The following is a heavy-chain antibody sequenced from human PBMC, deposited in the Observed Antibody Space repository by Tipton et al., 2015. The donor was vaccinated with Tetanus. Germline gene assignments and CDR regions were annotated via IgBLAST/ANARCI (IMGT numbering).Heavy chain of an antibody. V-gene: IGHV3-21*01. D-gene: IGHD4-17*01. CDR2: ISGSSTFI. CDR3: TTFFPPTVTADAIDV. CDR1: GFSFSSSS. J-gene: IGHJ3*01. Sequence: SLRLSCAGSGFSFSSSSMNWVRQAPGKGLEWVASISGSSTFIYYADSVKGRFTISRDNGNNSVYLQISSLRAEDTAVYYCTTFFPPTVTADAIDVWGQGTMVTVSS.